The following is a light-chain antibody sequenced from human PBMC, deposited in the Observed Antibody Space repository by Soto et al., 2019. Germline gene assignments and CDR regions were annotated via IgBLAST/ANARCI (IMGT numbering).Light chain of an antibody. CDR2: GTF. CDR1: QSVSSAY. J-gene: IGKJ5*01. CDR3: HQYGISPFP. Sequence: EIVLTQSPGTLSLSPGERTTLSCRASQSVSSAYLAWYQQKPGQAPRLLIYGTFNRASGVPDRFSGSGSEKDLTLLISRLEPEDFAIYYCHQYGISPFPLAQGTRLDI. V-gene: IGKV3-20*01.